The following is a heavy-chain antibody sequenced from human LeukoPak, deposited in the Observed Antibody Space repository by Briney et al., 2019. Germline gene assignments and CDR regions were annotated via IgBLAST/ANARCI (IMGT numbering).Heavy chain of an antibody. Sequence: GGSLRLSCAASGFTFSSYAMHWARHAPGKGLKWVAGMSKDGATICYEGSVEGRFTISRDNSKNTVYLQMNSLRAEDTAVYYCARDRGVRGGAVNWFDPWGQGTLVTVSS. D-gene: IGHD3-10*01. J-gene: IGHJ5*02. CDR2: MSKDGATI. CDR1: GFTFSSYA. CDR3: ARDRGVRGGAVNWFDP. V-gene: IGHV3-30*04.